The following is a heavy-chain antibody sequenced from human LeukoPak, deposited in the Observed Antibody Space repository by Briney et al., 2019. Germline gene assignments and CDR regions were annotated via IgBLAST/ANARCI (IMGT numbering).Heavy chain of an antibody. J-gene: IGHJ4*02. CDR3: ARDQGGVGY. Sequence: PGGSLRLSCVASGITFSSYSMNWVRQAPGKGLEWVSYISSFSGTINYADSVKGRFTISRDNAKNSLYPQMNSLRAEDTAVYYCARDQGGVGYWGQGTLVTVSS. CDR1: GITFSSYS. V-gene: IGHV3-48*01. D-gene: IGHD3-16*01. CDR2: ISSFSGTI.